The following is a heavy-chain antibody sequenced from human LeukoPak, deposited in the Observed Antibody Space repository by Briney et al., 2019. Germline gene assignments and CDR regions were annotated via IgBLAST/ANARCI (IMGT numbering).Heavy chain of an antibody. Sequence: PGGSLRLSCAASGFTFSSYAMSWVRQAPGKGLEWVSVIGGSGGSTYYADSVKGRFTISRDNSKNTLYLQMNSLRAEDTAVYYCAKDRDDFWSGYFDYWGQGTLVTVSS. V-gene: IGHV3-23*01. CDR2: IGGSGGST. D-gene: IGHD3-3*01. CDR1: GFTFSSYA. CDR3: AKDRDDFWSGYFDY. J-gene: IGHJ4*02.